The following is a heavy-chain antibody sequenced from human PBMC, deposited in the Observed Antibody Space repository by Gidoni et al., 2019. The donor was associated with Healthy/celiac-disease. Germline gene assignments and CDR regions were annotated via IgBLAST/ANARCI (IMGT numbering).Heavy chain of an antibody. CDR2: ISSSSSYI. D-gene: IGHD2-2*01. J-gene: IGHJ6*02. Sequence: EVQLVVSGGGLFKLGGSLILSCAASVFTFSTYSMNWVRQATGKGLEWVSSISSSSSYIYYADSVKGRFTISRDNAKNSLYLQMNSLRAEDTAVYYCARDGDIVVAYWNYYYGMDVWGQGTTVTVSS. CDR1: VFTFSTYS. V-gene: IGHV3-21*01. CDR3: ARDGDIVVAYWNYYYGMDV.